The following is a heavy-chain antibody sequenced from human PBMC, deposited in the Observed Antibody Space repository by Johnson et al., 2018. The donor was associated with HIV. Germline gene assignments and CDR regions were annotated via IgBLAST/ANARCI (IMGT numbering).Heavy chain of an antibody. Sequence: QVQLVESGGGVVQPGRSLRLSCAASGFTFSSYGMHWVRQAPGKGLEWVAVIPYDGSNKYYADSVKGRFTISRDNSKNTLYLQMNSLRAEDTAVYYCASPGTVVTGLAFDIWGQGTMVTVSS. D-gene: IGHD4-23*01. CDR3: ASPGTVVTGLAFDI. V-gene: IGHV3-30*03. J-gene: IGHJ3*02. CDR2: IPYDGSNK. CDR1: GFTFSSYG.